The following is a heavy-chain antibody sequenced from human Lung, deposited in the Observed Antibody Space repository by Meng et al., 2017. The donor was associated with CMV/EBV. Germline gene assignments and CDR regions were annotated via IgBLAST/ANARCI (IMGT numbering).Heavy chain of an antibody. CDR1: GGTFSNYA. J-gene: IGHJ6*04. D-gene: IGHD2-2*02. CDR3: ARDRTGDCSSTSCYNYYYYYGMDV. Sequence: SVXXSCKASGGTFSNYAFSWVRQAPGQGLEWMGGIIPIFGIANYAQKFQGRVTIATDESTSTAYMELISLRPEDTAVYYCARDRTGDCSSTSCYNYYYYYGMDVWXEGTTVTVSS. CDR2: IIPIFGIA. V-gene: IGHV1-69*05.